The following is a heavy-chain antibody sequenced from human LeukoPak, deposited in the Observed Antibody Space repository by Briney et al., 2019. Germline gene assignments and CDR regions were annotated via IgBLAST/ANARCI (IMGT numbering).Heavy chain of an antibody. CDR3: ARCPSSVPTFDY. J-gene: IGHJ4*02. V-gene: IGHV4-34*01. Sequence: SETLSLTCAVYGGSFSDYSWSWIRQPPGKGLEWIGEINHSGSTNYNPSLKSRVTISVDTSKNQFSLKLSSVTAADTAVYYCARCPSSVPTFDYWGQGTLVTVSS. CDR2: INHSGST. CDR1: GGSFSDYS.